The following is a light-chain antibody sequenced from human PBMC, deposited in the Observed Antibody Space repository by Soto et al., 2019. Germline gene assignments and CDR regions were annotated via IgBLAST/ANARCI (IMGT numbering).Light chain of an antibody. CDR2: GAS. CDR3: QQCNNWPRT. Sequence: EIVLTQSPGTLSLSPGERATLSCRASQSVSSSYLAWYQQKPGQAPRLLIYGASNRATGIPDRFSGSGSGTDFTLTISRLEPEDFAVYYCQQCNNWPRTFGQGTKVDIK. J-gene: IGKJ1*01. V-gene: IGKV3-20*01. CDR1: QSVSSSY.